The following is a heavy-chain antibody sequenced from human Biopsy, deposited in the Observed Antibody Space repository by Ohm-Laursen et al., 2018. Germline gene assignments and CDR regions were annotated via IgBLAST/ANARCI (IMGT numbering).Heavy chain of an antibody. D-gene: IGHD3-16*01. CDR3: ARSVGIMAAPIDY. J-gene: IGHJ4*02. V-gene: IGHV3-11*01. Sequence: GSLRLSCSASGFIFSDYYMSWIRQAPGKGLEWVSNINSVGTIYYADSVRGRFTISRDNAKNSLYLQMNSLRVKDTAVYYCARSVGIMAAPIDYWGQGTLVTVSS. CDR2: INSVGTI. CDR1: GFIFSDYY.